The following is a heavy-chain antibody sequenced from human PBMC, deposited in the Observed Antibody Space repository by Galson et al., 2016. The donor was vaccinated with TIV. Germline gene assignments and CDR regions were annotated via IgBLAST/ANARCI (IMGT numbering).Heavy chain of an antibody. D-gene: IGHD4-17*01. CDR1: GGSITSFY. CDR3: ARGGSGDYDWGRAAFDN. CDR2: IYFDGST. J-gene: IGHJ4*02. Sequence: ETLSLTCSVSGGSITSFYWSWLRQPPGKGLEWIGYIYFDGSTIYNPSLKSRVTVSVDTARNEFSLTLRSVTAADTAVYYCARGGSGDYDWGRAAFDNWCQGTLVTVSS. V-gene: IGHV4-59*01.